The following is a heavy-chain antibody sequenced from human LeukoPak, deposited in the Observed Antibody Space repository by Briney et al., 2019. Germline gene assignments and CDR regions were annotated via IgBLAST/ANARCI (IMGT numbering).Heavy chain of an antibody. J-gene: IGHJ5*02. CDR1: GYTFTGYY. D-gene: IGHD6-19*01. V-gene: IGHV1-46*01. Sequence: GASVKVSCKASGYTFTGYYMHWVRQAPGQGLEWMGIINPSGGSTSYAQKFQGRGTMTRDTSTSTVYMELSSLRSEDTAVYYCARLGTQWGWFDPWGQGTLVTVSS. CDR2: INPSGGST. CDR3: ARLGTQWGWFDP.